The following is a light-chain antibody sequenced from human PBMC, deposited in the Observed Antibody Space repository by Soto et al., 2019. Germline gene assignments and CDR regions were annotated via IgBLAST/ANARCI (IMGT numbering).Light chain of an antibody. J-gene: IGKJ3*01. V-gene: IGKV3-20*01. CDR2: DAS. Sequence: EIVLTQFPATLSLSPGERATLSCRASQSVSNTYLAWYQQKPGQAPRLLIYDASSRATGIPDRFSGSGSGTDFTLTISRLEPEDFAVYYCQQYGRSPGLFTFGPGTKVDIK. CDR3: QQYGRSPGLFT. CDR1: QSVSNTY.